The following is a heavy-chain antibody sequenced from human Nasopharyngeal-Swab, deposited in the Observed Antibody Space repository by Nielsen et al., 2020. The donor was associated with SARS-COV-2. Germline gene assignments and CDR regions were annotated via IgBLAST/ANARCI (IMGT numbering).Heavy chain of an antibody. Sequence: SETLSLTCAVYGGSFSGYYWSWIRQPPGKGLEWIGEINHSGSTNYNPSLKSRVTISVDTSKNQFSLKLSSVTAADTAVYYCARERGADAFDIWGQGTMVTVSS. D-gene: IGHD3-10*01. CDR3: ARERGADAFDI. J-gene: IGHJ3*02. CDR2: INHSGST. V-gene: IGHV4-34*01. CDR1: GGSFSGYY.